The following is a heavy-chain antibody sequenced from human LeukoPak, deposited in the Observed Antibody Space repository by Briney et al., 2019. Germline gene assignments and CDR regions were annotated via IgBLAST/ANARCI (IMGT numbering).Heavy chain of an antibody. CDR2: IYSNSGGT. CDR1: GYTFTAYY. J-gene: IGHJ4*02. V-gene: IGHV1-2*02. CDR3: ARDLTAMASFDY. Sequence: ASVNVSCKASGYTFTAYYMHWVRQAPGQGLDWMGWIYSNSGGTRNAQKFQGRITITRDTTISTAYMELNKLSSDDAAVNYFARDLTAMASFDYWGQGTLVTVSS. D-gene: IGHD5-18*01.